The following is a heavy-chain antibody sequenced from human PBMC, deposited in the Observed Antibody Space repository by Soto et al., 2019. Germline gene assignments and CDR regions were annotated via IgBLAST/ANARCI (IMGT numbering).Heavy chain of an antibody. CDR1: VFTFISYA. Sequence: PGGSLRLSCTSSVFTFISYAMSWVRQAPGKELEWVSTISGNSGKTNYAESVKGRFSISRDNSKNTVHLQLDSLRAEDTAVYFCAKLGFVLMELYYFHQWGHGTLVTVSS. D-gene: IGHD2-8*01. CDR3: AKLGFVLMELYYFHQ. CDR2: ISGNSGKT. V-gene: IGHV3-23*01. J-gene: IGHJ4*01.